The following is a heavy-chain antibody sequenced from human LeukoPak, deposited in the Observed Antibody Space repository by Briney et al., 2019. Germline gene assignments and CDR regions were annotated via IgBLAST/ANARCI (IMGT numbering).Heavy chain of an antibody. CDR3: ARGGDSSGYYLLDAFDI. J-gene: IGHJ3*02. Sequence: SETLSLTCAVYGGSFSGYYWSWIRQPPGKGLEWIGEINHSGSSNYNPSLKSRVTISVDTSKNQFSPKLSSVTAADTAVYYCARGGDSSGYYLLDAFDIWGQGTMVTVSS. CDR2: INHSGSS. V-gene: IGHV4-34*01. CDR1: GGSFSGYY. D-gene: IGHD3-22*01.